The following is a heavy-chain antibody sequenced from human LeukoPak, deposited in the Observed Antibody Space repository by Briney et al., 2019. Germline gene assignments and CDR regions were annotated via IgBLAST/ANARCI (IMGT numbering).Heavy chain of an antibody. CDR2: IYYSGST. Sequence: PSETLSLTYTVSGGSISSYYWSWIRQPPGKGLEWIGYIYYSGSTNYNPSLKSRATISVDTSKNQFSLKLSSVTAADTAVYYCARVARNWNDVGGWFDPWGQGTLVTVSS. J-gene: IGHJ5*02. D-gene: IGHD1-1*01. CDR1: GGSISSYY. CDR3: ARVARNWNDVGGWFDP. V-gene: IGHV4-59*01.